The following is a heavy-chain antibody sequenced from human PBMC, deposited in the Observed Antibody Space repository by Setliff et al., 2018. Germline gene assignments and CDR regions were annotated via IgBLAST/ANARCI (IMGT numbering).Heavy chain of an antibody. V-gene: IGHV1-69*13. CDR1: GDTFSSSA. D-gene: IGHD3-22*01. J-gene: IGHJ3*02. CDR3: ARDGDNYYDSSGYYLNHAFDI. Sequence: GASVKVSCKASGDTFSSSAISWVRQAPGQGLEWMGGIIPIFGTANYAQKFQGRVTITADESTSTAYMELSSLRSEDTAVYYCARDGDNYYDSSGYYLNHAFDIWGQGIMVTVSS. CDR2: IIPIFGTA.